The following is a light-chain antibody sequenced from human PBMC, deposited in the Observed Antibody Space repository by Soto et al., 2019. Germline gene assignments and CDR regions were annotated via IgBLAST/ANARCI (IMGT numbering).Light chain of an antibody. CDR2: AAS. Sequence: DIQMTQSPSSLSASVGDRVTITCRASQSISNYLNWYQQKPGKAPKFLIYAASNLQSGVPSRFSGSGSGTDFTLTISSLQPEDFATYYCQQSYRDPLTFGGGTKVEIK. V-gene: IGKV1-39*01. CDR1: QSISNY. CDR3: QQSYRDPLT. J-gene: IGKJ4*01.